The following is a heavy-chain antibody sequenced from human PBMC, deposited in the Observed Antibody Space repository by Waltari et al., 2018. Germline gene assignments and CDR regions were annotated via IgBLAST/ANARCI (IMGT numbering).Heavy chain of an antibody. V-gene: IGHV1-46*01. J-gene: IGHJ4*02. D-gene: IGHD3-10*01. CDR3: ARTAGSRFDY. CDR2: IIPSGGST. Sequence: QEQLVQSGAEVGTPGASVKVSCKTSGHTFTDFYIHWMRQAPGQGLEWMGVIIPSGGSTTYAQKFQGRVTMTCDTSTSTVYMELSSLRSEDAAVYYCARTAGSRFDYWGQGTLVTVSS. CDR1: GHTFTDFY.